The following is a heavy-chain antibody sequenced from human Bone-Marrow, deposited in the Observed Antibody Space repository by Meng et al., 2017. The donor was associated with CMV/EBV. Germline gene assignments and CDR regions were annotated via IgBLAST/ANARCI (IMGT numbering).Heavy chain of an antibody. J-gene: IGHJ4*02. Sequence: GESLKISCAASGFTFSSYAMHWVRQAPGKGLEWVAVISYDGSNKYYADSVKGRFTISRDNSKNTLYLQMNSLRAEDTAVYYCARVGVSVAYWGQGTRVTCSS. D-gene: IGHD6-13*01. CDR1: GFTFSSYA. CDR2: ISYDGSNK. CDR3: ARVGVSVAY. V-gene: IGHV3-30*04.